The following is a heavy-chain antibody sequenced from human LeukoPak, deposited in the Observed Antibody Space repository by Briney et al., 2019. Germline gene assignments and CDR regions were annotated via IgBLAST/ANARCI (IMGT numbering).Heavy chain of an antibody. J-gene: IGHJ4*02. CDR1: GYTFTGYY. Sequence: ASVKVSCXASGYTFTGYYIHWVRQAPGQGLEWMGRINPNSGGTNYAQKFQGRVTMTRDTSISTVYMELSRPRSDDTAVYYCARGSYSSGWYGPGVDYWGQGTLVTVSS. D-gene: IGHD6-19*01. V-gene: IGHV1-2*06. CDR2: INPNSGGT. CDR3: ARGSYSSGWYGPGVDY.